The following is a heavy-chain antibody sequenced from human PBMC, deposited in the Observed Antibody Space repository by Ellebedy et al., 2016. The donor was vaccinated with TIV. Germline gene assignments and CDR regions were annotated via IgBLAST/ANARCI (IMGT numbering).Heavy chain of an antibody. Sequence: GGSLRLXCAASGFTFSSYWMSWVRQAPGKGLEWVANIKQDGSEKYYVDSVKGRFTISRDNAKNSLYLQMNSLRAEDTAGYYCARGLPAATRGYYYYYYMDVWGKGTTVTVSS. CDR2: IKQDGSEK. CDR3: ARGLPAATRGYYYYYYMDV. CDR1: GFTFSSYW. D-gene: IGHD2-2*01. J-gene: IGHJ6*03. V-gene: IGHV3-7*01.